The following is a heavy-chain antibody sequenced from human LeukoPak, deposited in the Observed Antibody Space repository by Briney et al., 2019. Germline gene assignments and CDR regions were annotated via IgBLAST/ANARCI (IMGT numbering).Heavy chain of an antibody. D-gene: IGHD2-15*01. CDR2: MNPNSGST. J-gene: IGHJ4*02. V-gene: IGHV1-8*01. CDR3: ARVFSCSGGSCSRSGLDY. Sequence: GASVKVSCKASGYTFTSYDINWVRQATGQGLEWMGWMNPNSGSTGYAQKFQGRVTMTRNTSISTAYMELSSLRSEDTAVYYCARVFSCSGGSCSRSGLDYWGQGTLVTVSS. CDR1: GYTFTSYD.